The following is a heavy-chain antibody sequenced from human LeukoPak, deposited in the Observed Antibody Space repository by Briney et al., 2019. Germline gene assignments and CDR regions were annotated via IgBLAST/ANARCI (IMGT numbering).Heavy chain of an antibody. CDR1: GFTFSSYW. Sequence: GGSLRPSCAASGFTFSSYWMHWVRQAPGKGLVWVSRINSDGSSTSYVDSVKGRFTISRDNAKNTLYLQMNSLRAEDTAVYYCARDRGSMVRGVSDYWGQGTLVTVSS. J-gene: IGHJ4*02. D-gene: IGHD3-10*01. CDR2: INSDGSST. CDR3: ARDRGSMVRGVSDY. V-gene: IGHV3-74*01.